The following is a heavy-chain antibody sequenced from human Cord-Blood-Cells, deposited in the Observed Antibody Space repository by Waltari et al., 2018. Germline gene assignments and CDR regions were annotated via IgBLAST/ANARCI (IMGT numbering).Heavy chain of an antibody. D-gene: IGHD3-3*01. J-gene: IGHJ2*01. Sequence: QVQLQESGPGLVKPSQNLSLTCTVSGGSISSGGYYWSWIRQHPGKGLEWIGYIYYSGSTYYNPSLKSRVTISVDTSKNQFSLKLSSVTAADTAVYYCARAGGSIFWSGYWYFDLWGRGTLVTVSS. CDR3: ARAGGSIFWSGYWYFDL. CDR2: IYYSGST. V-gene: IGHV4-31*03. CDR1: GGSISSGGYY.